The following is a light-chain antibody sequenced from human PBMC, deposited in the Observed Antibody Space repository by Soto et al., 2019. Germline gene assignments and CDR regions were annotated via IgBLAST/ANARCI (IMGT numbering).Light chain of an antibody. J-gene: IGKJ1*01. CDR2: GAS. V-gene: IGKV3-15*01. CDR3: LQYNNWWT. CDR1: QSVSSSY. Sequence: EIVMTQSPATLSVSPGERATLSCRASQSVSSSYLAWYQQKPGRSPRLLIYGASTRAIGIPARFSGSGSGTEFTLTISSLQSEDFAVYYCLQYNNWWTFGQGTKVDIK.